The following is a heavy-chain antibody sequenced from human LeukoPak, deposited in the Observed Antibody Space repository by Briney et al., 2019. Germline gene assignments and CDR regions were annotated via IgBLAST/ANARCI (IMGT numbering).Heavy chain of an antibody. CDR1: GFTFSDYY. D-gene: IGHD4-23*01. J-gene: IGHJ6*02. V-gene: IGHV3-11*01. CDR2: ISSSGSTI. CDR3: ARKGKLAYYGMDV. Sequence: GGSLRLPCAGSGFTFSDYYMNWIRQAPGKGLEWVSYISSSGSTIYYADSVKGRFTSSRDNTKNSLFLQMNTLRAEDTAVYYCARKGKLAYYGMDVWGHGTTVTVSS.